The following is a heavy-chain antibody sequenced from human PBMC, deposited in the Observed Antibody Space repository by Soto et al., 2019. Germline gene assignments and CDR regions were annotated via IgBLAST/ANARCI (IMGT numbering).Heavy chain of an antibody. Sequence: GASVKVSCEASGYTFTSYCMHWVRQAPGQGLEWMGIINPSGGSTSYAQKFQGRVTMTRDTSTSTVYMELSSLRSEDTAVYYCARTLYGDNVDYWGQGTLVTVSS. V-gene: IGHV1-46*01. D-gene: IGHD4-17*01. CDR3: ARTLYGDNVDY. J-gene: IGHJ4*02. CDR2: INPSGGST. CDR1: GYTFTSYC.